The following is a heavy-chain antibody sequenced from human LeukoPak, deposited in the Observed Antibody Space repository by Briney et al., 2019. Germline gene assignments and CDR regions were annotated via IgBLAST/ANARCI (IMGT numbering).Heavy chain of an antibody. CDR2: IYYSGST. CDR3: ARDAWPGAWFDP. Sequence: PSETLSLTCTVSGGSISSSSYYWGWIRQPPGKGLEWIGSIYYSGSTYYNTSLKSRVTISVDTSKNQFSLKLSSVTAADTAVYYCARDAWPGAWFDPWGQGTLVTVSS. V-gene: IGHV4-39*07. J-gene: IGHJ5*02. D-gene: IGHD1-1*01. CDR1: GGSISSSSYY.